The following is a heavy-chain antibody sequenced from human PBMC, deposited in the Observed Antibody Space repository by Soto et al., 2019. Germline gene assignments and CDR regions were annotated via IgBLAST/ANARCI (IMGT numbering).Heavy chain of an antibody. CDR3: ASGLWTFQH. D-gene: IGHD3-10*01. CDR2: IKQDGSEK. J-gene: IGHJ1*01. Sequence: EVQLVESGGGLVQPGGSLRLSCAVSGFTFSNYGRSGVRQAPGKGLEWVANIKQDGSEKYYVDSVKGRFTISRDNAKNSLYLQMNSLGAEDTAVYFCASGLWTFQHWGQGTLVTVSS. CDR1: GFTFSNYG. V-gene: IGHV3-7*01.